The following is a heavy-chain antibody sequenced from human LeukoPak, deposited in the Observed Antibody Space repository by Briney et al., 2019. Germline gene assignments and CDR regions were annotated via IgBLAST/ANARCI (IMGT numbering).Heavy chain of an antibody. V-gene: IGHV4-61*02. Sequence: PSQTLSLTCSVSGGSMSSGSYYESWIRQPAGKVLEWIGRIYTSGSPNYNPSLKSRVTISVDTSKNQFSLKVSSVTAADTAVYYCARAGAYSYGSEYYFDYWGQGTLVTVSS. D-gene: IGHD5-18*01. J-gene: IGHJ4*02. CDR3: ARAGAYSYGSEYYFDY. CDR2: IYTSGSP. CDR1: GGSMSSGSYY.